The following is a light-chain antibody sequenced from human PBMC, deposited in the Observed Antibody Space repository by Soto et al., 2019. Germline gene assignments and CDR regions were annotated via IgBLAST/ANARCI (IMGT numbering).Light chain of an antibody. Sequence: EIVMTQSPANLSVSPGERATLSCSASQSVSSNLAWYQQKPGQGPRLLIYGASTRATSIPARFSGSGSGTEFTLTINSLQSEDFAVYYCQQYNKWPQYTFGQGTKLEIK. J-gene: IGKJ2*01. CDR3: QQYNKWPQYT. CDR2: GAS. V-gene: IGKV3-15*01. CDR1: QSVSSN.